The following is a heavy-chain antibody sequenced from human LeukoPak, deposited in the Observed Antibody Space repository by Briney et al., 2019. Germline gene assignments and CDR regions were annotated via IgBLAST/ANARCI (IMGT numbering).Heavy chain of an antibody. V-gene: IGHV3-66*04. Sequence: SGGSLRLSCAASGFTVSNNYMTWVRQAPGKGLEWVSVIYSGNRTKYADSVEGRFIISRDNSKNTLLFQMNSLRAEDTAVYFCARHGASGSYLYYFDYWGQGTLVTVSS. D-gene: IGHD1-26*01. J-gene: IGHJ4*02. CDR2: IYSGNRT. CDR3: ARHGASGSYLYYFDY. CDR1: GFTVSNNY.